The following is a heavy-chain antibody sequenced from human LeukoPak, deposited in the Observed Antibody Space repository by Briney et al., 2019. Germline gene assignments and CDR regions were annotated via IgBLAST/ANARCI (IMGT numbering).Heavy chain of an antibody. CDR3: ARIHGGYYPLYYFDY. Sequence: GESLRLSCAASGFTFNTHWMAWVRQAPGRGLEWVANIKEDGSEKNYVDSVKGRFTISRDNAKNSLYLQVNSLRGEDTAVYYCARIHGGYYPLYYFDYWGQGTLVTVSS. CDR2: IKEDGSEK. V-gene: IGHV3-7*01. CDR1: GFTFNTHW. D-gene: IGHD3-22*01. J-gene: IGHJ4*02.